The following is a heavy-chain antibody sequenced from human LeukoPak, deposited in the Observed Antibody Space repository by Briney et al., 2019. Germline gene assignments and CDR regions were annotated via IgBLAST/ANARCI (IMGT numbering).Heavy chain of an antibody. CDR2: INHSGST. D-gene: IGHD4-17*01. V-gene: IGHV4-34*01. Sequence: PSETLSLTCAVYGGSFSGYYWIWIRHPPGKGLEWIGEINHSGSTNYNPSLKSRVTISVDTSKNPFSLKLRSSPPASPAFSSRARAYGDSGHFQHWGQATLVTVSS. CDR3: ARAYGDSGHFQH. CDR1: GGSFSGYY. J-gene: IGHJ1*01.